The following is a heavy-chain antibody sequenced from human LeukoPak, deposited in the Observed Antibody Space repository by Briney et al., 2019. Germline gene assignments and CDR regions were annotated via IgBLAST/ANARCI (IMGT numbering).Heavy chain of an antibody. Sequence: ASVKVSCKASGYTFTSYDINWVRQATGQGLEWMGWMNPNSGNTGYAQKFQGRVTMTRNTSISTAYMELSSLRSEDTAMYYCARGLDIVVVPAAISQNYYYYYMDVWGKGTTVTVSS. V-gene: IGHV1-8*01. D-gene: IGHD2-2*03. J-gene: IGHJ6*03. CDR3: ARGLDIVVVPAAISQNYYYYYMDV. CDR2: MNPNSGNT. CDR1: GYTFTSYD.